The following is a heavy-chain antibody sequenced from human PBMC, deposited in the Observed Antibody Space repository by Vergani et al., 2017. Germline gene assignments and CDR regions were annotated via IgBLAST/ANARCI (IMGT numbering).Heavy chain of an antibody. CDR1: GFTFSDYY. CDR2: ISGSGGST. V-gene: IGHV3-23*04. D-gene: IGHD2-21*02. J-gene: IGHJ3*02. CDR3: AKEGDCGGDCYSYAFDI. Sequence: EVQLVESGGGLVKPGGSLRLSCAASGFTFSDYYMSWIRQAPGKGLEWVSAISGSGGSTYYADSVKGRFTISRDNSKNTLYLQMNSLRAEDTAVYYCAKEGDCGGDCYSYAFDIWGQGTMVTVSS.